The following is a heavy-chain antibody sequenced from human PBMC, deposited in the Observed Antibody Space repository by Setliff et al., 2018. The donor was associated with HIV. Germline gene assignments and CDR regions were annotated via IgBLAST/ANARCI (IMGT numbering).Heavy chain of an antibody. CDR3: ATQRDIVMVPGQGGFDI. Sequence: GASVKVSCKASGYTFTSYYMHWVRQAPGQGLEWMGIINPSGGSTSYAQKFQGRVTMTRDTSTSTVYMELSSLRSGDTAMYYCATQRDIVMVPGQGGFDIWAQGTMVTVSS. V-gene: IGHV1-46*01. D-gene: IGHD2-2*01. CDR1: GYTFTSYY. J-gene: IGHJ3*02. CDR2: INPSGGST.